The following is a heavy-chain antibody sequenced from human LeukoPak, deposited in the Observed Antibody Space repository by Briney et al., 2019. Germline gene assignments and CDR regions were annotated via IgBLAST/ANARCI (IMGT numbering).Heavy chain of an antibody. CDR1: GSTFSTYW. CDR2: IKSDGST. V-gene: IGHV3-74*01. D-gene: IGHD3-22*01. CDR3: ARAPSEIGGFYPEYFRH. Sequence: GGSLRLSCAASGSTFSTYWMHWVRQAPGKGLVWVSRIKSDGSTNYADSVKGRFTISRDNAKNTVSLQMNSLRPEDTGVYYCARAPSEIGGFYPEYFRHWGQGTLVTVSS. J-gene: IGHJ1*01.